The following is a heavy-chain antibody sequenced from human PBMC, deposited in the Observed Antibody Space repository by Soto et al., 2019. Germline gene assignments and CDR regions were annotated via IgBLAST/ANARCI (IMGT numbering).Heavy chain of an antibody. CDR1: GGSISSGGYY. V-gene: IGHV4-31*03. Sequence: QVQLQESGPGLVKPSQTLSLTCTVSGGSISSGGYYWSWIRQYPGKGPEWIAYIYYSGSTYYNPSLKRRVTVSGDSFKNLFSLKLSSVNAADTAVYYCARLSHDYGDYFFDPWGQGSLVTVSS. D-gene: IGHD4-17*01. CDR2: IYYSGST. CDR3: ARLSHDYGDYFFDP. J-gene: IGHJ5*02.